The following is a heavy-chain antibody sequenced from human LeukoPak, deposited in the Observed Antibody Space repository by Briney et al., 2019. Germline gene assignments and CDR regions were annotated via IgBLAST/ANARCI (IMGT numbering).Heavy chain of an antibody. Sequence: GESLKISCKASGYSFTTYWIGWGPQMPGKGLEWMGIIYPGDSDTRYSPSFQGQVTISADKSISTAYLQWSSLKASDTAMYYCARQDYYGSNWFDPWGQGTLVTVSS. V-gene: IGHV5-51*01. CDR2: IYPGDSDT. D-gene: IGHD3-10*01. J-gene: IGHJ5*02. CDR1: GYSFTTYW. CDR3: ARQDYYGSNWFDP.